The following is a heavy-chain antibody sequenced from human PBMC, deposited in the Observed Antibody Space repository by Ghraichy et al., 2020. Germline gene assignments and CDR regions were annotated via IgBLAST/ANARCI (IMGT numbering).Heavy chain of an antibody. J-gene: IGHJ6*02. D-gene: IGHD3-3*01. Sequence: GGSLRLSCAASGFTFSSYAMSWVRQAPGKGLEWVSAISGSGGSTYYADSVKGRFTISRDNSKNTLYLQMNSLRAEDTAVYYCAKLLGYYPYYYYGMDVWGQGTTVTVSS. CDR2: ISGSGGST. V-gene: IGHV3-23*01. CDR1: GFTFSSYA. CDR3: AKLLGYYPYYYYGMDV.